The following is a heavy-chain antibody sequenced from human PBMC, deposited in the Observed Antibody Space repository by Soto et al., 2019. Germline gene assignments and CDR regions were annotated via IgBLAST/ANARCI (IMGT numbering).Heavy chain of an antibody. J-gene: IGHJ5*02. CDR3: ARAGYLPNSGSYFGTSYH. D-gene: IGHD1-26*01. CDR1: GGTFSSYA. Sequence: QVQLVQSGAEVKNPGSSVKVSCKASGGTFSSYAICWVRQAPGQGLEWMGGIIPIFGTANYAQKFQGRVTLTADESTNTAYMEPSSLRSEDTAVYYWARAGYLPNSGSYFGTSYHWGQGTLVTVSS. V-gene: IGHV1-69*01. CDR2: IIPIFGTA.